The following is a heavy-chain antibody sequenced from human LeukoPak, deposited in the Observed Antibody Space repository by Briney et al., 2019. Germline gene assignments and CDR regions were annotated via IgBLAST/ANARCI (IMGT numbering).Heavy chain of an antibody. V-gene: IGHV4-34*12. J-gene: IGHJ5*02. D-gene: IGHD3-22*01. CDR2: IIHSGGT. Sequence: PSETLSLTCAVYGGSFSGYYWSGIRQPPGKGLEWIGGIIHSGGTNYNPSLKSRGTISVDTSKNHCSMSLCSVTAAGTPLYYCARRRAKVTMIVVVITLAWFDPWGQGTLVTVSS. CDR1: GGSFSGYY. CDR3: ARRRAKVTMIVVVITLAWFDP.